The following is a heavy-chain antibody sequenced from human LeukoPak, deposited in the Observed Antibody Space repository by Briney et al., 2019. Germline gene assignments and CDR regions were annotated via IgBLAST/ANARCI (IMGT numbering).Heavy chain of an antibody. CDR3: ARGAGYCSSTSCYTYFDY. V-gene: IGHV4-39*07. D-gene: IGHD2-2*02. CDR1: GGSISSSSYY. CDR2: IYYSGST. Sequence: SETLSLTCTVSGGSISSSSYYWGWLRQPPGKGLEWIGSIYYSGSTYYNPSLKSRVTISVDTSKNQFSLKLSSVTAADTAVYYCARGAGYCSSTSCYTYFDYWGQGTLVTVSS. J-gene: IGHJ4*02.